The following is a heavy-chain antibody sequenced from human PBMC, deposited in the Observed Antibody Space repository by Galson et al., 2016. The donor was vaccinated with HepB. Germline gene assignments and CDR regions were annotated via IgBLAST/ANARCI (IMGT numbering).Heavy chain of an antibody. D-gene: IGHD2-21*02. J-gene: IGHJ4*02. Sequence: SLRLSCAASGFTFSGHGMHWVRQAPGRGLAWVAVISKAGSDKQYVDSVKGRFTVSRDNSKNMLFLQMNSLRVEDTAVYYCAKLDCGRNCPRDYWGQGAQVTVSS. CDR2: ISKAGSDK. CDR3: AKLDCGRNCPRDY. CDR1: GFTFSGHG. V-gene: IGHV3-30*18.